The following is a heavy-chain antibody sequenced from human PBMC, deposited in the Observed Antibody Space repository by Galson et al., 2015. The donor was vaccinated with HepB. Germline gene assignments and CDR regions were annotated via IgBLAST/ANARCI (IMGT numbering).Heavy chain of an antibody. J-gene: IGHJ5*02. CDR2: INPSGGST. CDR3: ARDISETSSSRGAWWFDP. CDR1: GYTFTRHW. V-gene: IGHV1-46*03. Sequence: SVKVSCKASGYTFTRHWMHWVRQAPGQGLEWMGIINPSGGSTKYAQKFQGRVTMTRDTSTSTVYMDLYSLRSEDTAVYYCARDISETSSSRGAWWFDPWGQGTLVTVSS. D-gene: IGHD6-6*01.